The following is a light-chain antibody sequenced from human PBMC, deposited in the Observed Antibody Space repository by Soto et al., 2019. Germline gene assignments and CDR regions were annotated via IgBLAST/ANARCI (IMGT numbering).Light chain of an antibody. CDR2: GTS. V-gene: IGLV7-43*01. CDR3: LLFYGGAPRV. CDR1: TGPVTSDYY. Sequence: QAVVTQEPSLTVSPGGTVTLTCASSTGPVTSDYYPNWFQQKPGQAPRALIYGTSNRHSWTPARFSGSLLGGKAALTLSGVQSEDEAEYYCLLFYGGAPRVFGGGTKLTVL. J-gene: IGLJ3*02.